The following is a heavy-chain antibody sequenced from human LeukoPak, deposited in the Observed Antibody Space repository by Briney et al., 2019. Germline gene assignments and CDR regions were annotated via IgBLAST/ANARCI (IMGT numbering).Heavy chain of an antibody. CDR3: ASTIAVTTDY. Sequence: SETLSLTCTVSGYSISSGYYWGWIRQPPGKGLEWIGSIYHSGSVYYNPSLKSRVTISVDTSKNQFSLKLSSVTAADTAVYYCASTIAVTTDYWGQGTLVTVSS. V-gene: IGHV4-38-2*02. CDR2: IYHSGSV. D-gene: IGHD4-17*01. CDR1: GYSISSGYY. J-gene: IGHJ4*02.